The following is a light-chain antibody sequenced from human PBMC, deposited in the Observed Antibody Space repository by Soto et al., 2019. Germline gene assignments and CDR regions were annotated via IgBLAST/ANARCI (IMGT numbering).Light chain of an antibody. CDR3: SSYTVTRML. CDR1: SSDVGGYNY. CDR2: EVS. V-gene: IGLV2-8*01. Sequence: QSVLTQPPSASGSPGQSVTISCTGTSSDVGGYNYVSWYQQYPGKAPKLMIYEVSKRPSGVPDRFSGSKSGNTASLTVSGLRAEDEADYYCSSYTVTRMLFGGGTKLTVL. J-gene: IGLJ2*01.